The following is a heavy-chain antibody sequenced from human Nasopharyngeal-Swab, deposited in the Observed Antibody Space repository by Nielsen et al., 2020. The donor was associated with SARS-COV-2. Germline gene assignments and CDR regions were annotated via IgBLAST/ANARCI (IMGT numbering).Heavy chain of an antibody. CDR2: MNPNSGNT. V-gene: IGHV1-8*01. CDR3: ARGELELYYYYGMDV. Sequence: ASVKVSCKASGYTFTSYDINWVRQATGQELEWMGWMNPNSGNTGYAQKFQGRVTMTRNTSISTAYMELSSLRSEDTAVYYCARGELELYYYYGMDVWGQGTTVTVSS. D-gene: IGHD1-7*01. CDR1: GYTFTSYD. J-gene: IGHJ6*02.